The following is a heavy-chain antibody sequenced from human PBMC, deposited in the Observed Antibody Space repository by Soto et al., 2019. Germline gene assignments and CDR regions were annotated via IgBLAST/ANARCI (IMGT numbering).Heavy chain of an antibody. Sequence: SETQSLTCTVSGGSGSSGSYYWSWIRQPPGKGLEWIGYIYYSGSTNYNPSLKSRVTISVDTPKNQFSLKLSSVTAADTAVYYCAKNWNWGSLVHWGQGTLVTVSS. D-gene: IGHD7-27*01. CDR2: IYYSGST. CDR3: AKNWNWGSLVH. CDR1: GGSGSSGSYY. J-gene: IGHJ4*02. V-gene: IGHV4-61*01.